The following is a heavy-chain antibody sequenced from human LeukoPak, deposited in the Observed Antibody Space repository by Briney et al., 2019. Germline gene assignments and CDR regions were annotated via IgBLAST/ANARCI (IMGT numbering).Heavy chain of an antibody. CDR1: GFAVSTNC. V-gene: IGHV3-21*01. Sequence: PGGSLRLSCAASGFAVSTNCMTWVRQAPGKGLEWVSSISPSSTYIYYADSVKGRFTISRDNAKNSLYLQMNSLRAEDTAVYYCARGRGCSSMSCYPDYWGQGTLVTVSS. CDR2: ISPSSTYI. CDR3: ARGRGCSSMSCYPDY. D-gene: IGHD2-2*01. J-gene: IGHJ4*02.